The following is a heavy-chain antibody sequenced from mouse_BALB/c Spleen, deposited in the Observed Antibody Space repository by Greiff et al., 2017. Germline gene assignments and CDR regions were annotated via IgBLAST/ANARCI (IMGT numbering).Heavy chain of an antibody. CDR2: IWSGGST. CDR1: GFSLTSYG. J-gene: IGHJ4*01. V-gene: IGHV2-2*02. CDR3: ARKGYDYDGSHAMDY. Sequence: QVQLQQSGPGLVQPSQSLSITCTVSGFSLTSYGVHWVRQSPGKGLEWLGVIWSGGSTDYNAAFISRLSISKDNSKSQVFFKMNSLQANDTAIYYCARKGYDYDGSHAMDYWGQGTSVTVSS. D-gene: IGHD2-4*01.